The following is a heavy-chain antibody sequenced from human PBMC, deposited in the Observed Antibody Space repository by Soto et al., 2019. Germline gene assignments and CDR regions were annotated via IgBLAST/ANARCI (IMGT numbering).Heavy chain of an antibody. J-gene: IGHJ4*01. CDR1: GFTFSSYA. CDR3: ARDRRGSSWYYFDY. V-gene: IGHV3-30-3*01. Sequence: GSLRLSCAVSGFTFSSYAMHWVRQAPGKGLEWVAVISYDGSNKKYADSVKGRFTISRDNSKNALYLQMNSLRAEDTAVYYCARDRRGSSWYYFDYWGHGTLVTGSS. D-gene: IGHD6-13*01. CDR2: ISYDGSNK.